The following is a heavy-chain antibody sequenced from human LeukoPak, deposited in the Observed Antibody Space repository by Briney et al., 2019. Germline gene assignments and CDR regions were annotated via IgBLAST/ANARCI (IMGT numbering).Heavy chain of an antibody. V-gene: IGHV4-59*01. Sequence: SETPSLTCTVSGGSISSYYWSWIRQPPGKGLEWIGYIYYSGGTNYNPSLKSRVTISVDTSKNQFSLKLSSVTAADTAVYYCARARGYYYDSSGYYFDYWGQGTLVTVSS. D-gene: IGHD3-22*01. CDR1: GGSISSYY. J-gene: IGHJ4*02. CDR2: IYYSGGT. CDR3: ARARGYYYDSSGYYFDY.